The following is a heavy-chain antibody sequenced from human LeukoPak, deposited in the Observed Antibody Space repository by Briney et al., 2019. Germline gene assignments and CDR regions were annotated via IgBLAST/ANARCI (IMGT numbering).Heavy chain of an antibody. D-gene: IGHD3-10*01. V-gene: IGHV3-49*03. CDR3: AFSRGTNMIRGAE. CDR2: IKSNAYARQT. Sequence: GGTLSLSCKVSGRTLGVYATRWFRQPPAKGLGWVGFIKSNAYARQTQYALSTEDRCTGSRDDSNSLAHRQMNSLKSEDTAVYCCAFSRGTNMIRGAEGGRGTPVTVSS. J-gene: IGHJ4*01. CDR1: GRTLGVYA.